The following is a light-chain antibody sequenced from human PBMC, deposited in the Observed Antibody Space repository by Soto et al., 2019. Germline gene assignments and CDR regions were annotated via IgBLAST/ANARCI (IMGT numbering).Light chain of an antibody. CDR1: QSVSSSY. J-gene: IGKJ3*01. CDR2: GVS. CDR3: QHSVNSRFT. V-gene: IGKV3-20*01. Sequence: EIVLTQSPGTLSLSPGERATLSCRASQSVSSSYLAWYQQKPGQAPRLLIYGVSSRATGIPDRFSGSESGTDFTLTISRLEPEDFAVYYCQHSVNSRFTFRPGTKVEI.